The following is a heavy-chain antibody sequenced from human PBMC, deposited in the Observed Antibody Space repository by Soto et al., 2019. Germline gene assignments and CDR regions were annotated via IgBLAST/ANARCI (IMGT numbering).Heavy chain of an antibody. Sequence: QVQLVQSGAEVKKPGASVKVSCKASGYTFTSYGISWVRQAPGQGLEWMGWISAYNGNTNYAQKLQGRVTMTTDTSTSTAYMELRSLRSDDTAVYYCARGRRWGCSGGSCYSSWFDPWGQGTLVTVSS. V-gene: IGHV1-18*01. CDR2: ISAYNGNT. D-gene: IGHD2-15*01. CDR3: ARGRRWGCSGGSCYSSWFDP. J-gene: IGHJ5*02. CDR1: GYTFTSYG.